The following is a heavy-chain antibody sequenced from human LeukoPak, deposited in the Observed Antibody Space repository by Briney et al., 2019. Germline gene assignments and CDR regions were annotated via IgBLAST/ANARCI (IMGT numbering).Heavy chain of an antibody. J-gene: IGHJ4*02. CDR2: ISGSGGST. CDR1: GFTFSSYS. CDR3: AKVDRRELGPYYFDY. V-gene: IGHV3-23*01. Sequence: GGSLRLSCAASGFTFSSYSMNWVRQGPGKGLEWVSGISGSGGSTYYAVSVRGRFTISRDNSKNTLYLQINSLRAEDTAVYYCAKVDRRELGPYYFDYWGQGTLVTVSS. D-gene: IGHD3-16*02.